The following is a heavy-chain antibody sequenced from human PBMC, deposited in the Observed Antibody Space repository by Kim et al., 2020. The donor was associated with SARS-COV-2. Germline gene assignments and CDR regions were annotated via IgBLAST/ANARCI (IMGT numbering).Heavy chain of an antibody. CDR3: ARDGTTRNGGYYFDY. D-gene: IGHD1-1*01. J-gene: IGHJ4*01. Sequence: NTKALQIFQGRGTITRDTSASTAFMELSSLTSEDTAIYYCARDGTTRNGGYYFDYWGQGALVTVSS. V-gene: IGHV1-3*01. CDR2: NT.